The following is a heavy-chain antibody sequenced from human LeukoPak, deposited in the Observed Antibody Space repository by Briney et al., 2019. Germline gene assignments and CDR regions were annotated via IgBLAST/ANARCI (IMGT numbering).Heavy chain of an antibody. D-gene: IGHD6-19*01. CDR2: IYYSGST. CDR3: AREPGYSSGWYFSAFDY. Sequence: SETLSLTCTVSGGSISSYYWSWIRQPPGKGLEWIGYIYYSGSTNYNPSLKSRVTISVDTSKNQFSLKLSSVTAADTAVYYCAREPGYSSGWYFSAFDYWGQGTLVTVSS. V-gene: IGHV4-59*12. J-gene: IGHJ4*02. CDR1: GGSISSYY.